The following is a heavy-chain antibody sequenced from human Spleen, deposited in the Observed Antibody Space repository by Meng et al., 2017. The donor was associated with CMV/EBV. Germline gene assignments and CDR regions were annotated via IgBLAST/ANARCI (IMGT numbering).Heavy chain of an antibody. CDR1: GFTFNSYG. CDR3: ARHRYFFDY. V-gene: IGHV3-21*01. Sequence: ETLSLTCAASGFTFNSYGMNWVRQAPGKGLEWVSSITTDSTYIYYAASVKGRFTVSRDNAGNSLFLQMNNLRAEDTAVYYCARHRYFFDYWGQGGPVTVSS. CDR2: ITTDSTYI. J-gene: IGHJ4*02.